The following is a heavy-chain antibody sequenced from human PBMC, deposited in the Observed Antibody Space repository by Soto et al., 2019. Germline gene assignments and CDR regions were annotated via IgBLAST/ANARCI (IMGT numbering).Heavy chain of an antibody. D-gene: IGHD2-2*02. J-gene: IGHJ4*02. CDR2: IIPIFGTA. V-gene: IGHV1-69*13. Sequence: ASVKVSCKASGGTFSSYSISWVRQAPGQGLEWMGGIIPIFGTANYAQKFQGRVTITADESTSTAYMELSSLRSEDTAVYYCARHLGYCSATICYTYEYYFEFWGQGTLVTVSS. CDR3: ARHLGYCSATICYTYEYYFEF. CDR1: GGTFSSYS.